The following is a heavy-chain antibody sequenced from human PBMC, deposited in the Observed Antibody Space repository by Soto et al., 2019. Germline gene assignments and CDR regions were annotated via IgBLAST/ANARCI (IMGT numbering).Heavy chain of an antibody. D-gene: IGHD1-20*01. CDR1: GFTFDSYG. Sequence: QVQLVESGGGVVQPGRSLRLSCAASGFTFDSYGMHWVRQAPGKGLEWVAVISSDGNNKYYADSVKGRFSIYRDNFNNLLYLQMSRLRVEEKAGYYCVKDLTTNKGNNCGSWGQGTLVTVSS. V-gene: IGHV3-30*18. CDR3: VKDLTTNKGNNCGS. CDR2: ISSDGNNK. J-gene: IGHJ5*02.